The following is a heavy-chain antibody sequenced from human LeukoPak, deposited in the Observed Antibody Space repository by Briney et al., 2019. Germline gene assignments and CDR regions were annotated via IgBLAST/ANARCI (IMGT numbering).Heavy chain of an antibody. CDR3: ASHGGL. CDR1: GFSFSSYG. CDR2: IWYGGSNK. J-gene: IGHJ4*02. V-gene: IGHV3-33*01. D-gene: IGHD5-12*01. Sequence: GGSLRLSCAASGFSFSSYGMHWVRQAPGKGLEWVAVIWYGGSNKNYADSVKGRFTISRDNSKNTLYLQMNSLRVEDTAVYFCASHGGLWGQGTLVTVSS.